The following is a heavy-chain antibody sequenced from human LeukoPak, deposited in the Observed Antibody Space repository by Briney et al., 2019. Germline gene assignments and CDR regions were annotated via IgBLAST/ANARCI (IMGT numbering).Heavy chain of an antibody. CDR2: IYSGGST. Sequence: GGSLRLSCAPSGFTVSSNYMSWVRQARGKGLEWVSVIYSGGSTNYADSVKGRFTISRDNSKNTLYLQMNSLRAEDTAVYYCARGGAGTSHDYWGQGTLVTVSS. CDR1: GFTVSSNY. CDR3: ARGGAGTSHDY. J-gene: IGHJ4*02. V-gene: IGHV3-53*01. D-gene: IGHD1-1*01.